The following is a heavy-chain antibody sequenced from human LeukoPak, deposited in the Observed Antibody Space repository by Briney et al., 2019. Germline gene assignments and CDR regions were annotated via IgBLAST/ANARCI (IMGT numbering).Heavy chain of an antibody. CDR2: IKSDGTST. V-gene: IGHV3-74*01. CDR1: GFTFSSYW. Sequence: GGSLRLSCAASGFTFSSYWMHWVRQAPGKGLVWVSRIKSDGTSTSYADSVKGRFTVSRDIAKNTLFLQMNSLRAEDTALYYCARVYYGSGSLHYYYYYMDVWGTGTTVTISS. D-gene: IGHD3-10*01. J-gene: IGHJ6*03. CDR3: ARVYYGSGSLHYYYYYMDV.